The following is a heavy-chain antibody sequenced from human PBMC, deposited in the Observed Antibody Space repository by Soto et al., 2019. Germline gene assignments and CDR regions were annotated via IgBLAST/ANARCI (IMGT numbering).Heavy chain of an antibody. CDR1: GYTLTELS. J-gene: IGHJ4*02. V-gene: IGHV1-24*01. CDR2: FDPEDGET. D-gene: IGHD3-22*01. CDR3: ATPEHYYDSSRYLLDY. Sequence: ASVKVSCKVSGYTLTELSMHWVRQAPGKGLEWMGGFDPEDGETIYAQKFQGRVTMTGDTSTDTAYMELSSLRSEDTAVYYCATPEHYYDSSRYLLDYWGQGTLVIVSS.